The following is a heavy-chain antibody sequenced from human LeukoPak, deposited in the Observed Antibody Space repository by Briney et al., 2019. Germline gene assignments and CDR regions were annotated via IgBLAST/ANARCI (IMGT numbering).Heavy chain of an antibody. J-gene: IGHJ4*02. V-gene: IGHV4-61*02. CDR2: IYTSGST. CDR3: ARVTGSITYIDF. Sequence: SETLSLTCTVSGGSISSGSYYWSWIRPPAGKGLEWIGRIYTSGSTNYNPSLKSRVTISVDTSKNQFSLKLSSVTAADTAVYYCARVTGSITYIDFWGQGTLVTVSS. D-gene: IGHD3-10*01. CDR1: GGSISSGSYY.